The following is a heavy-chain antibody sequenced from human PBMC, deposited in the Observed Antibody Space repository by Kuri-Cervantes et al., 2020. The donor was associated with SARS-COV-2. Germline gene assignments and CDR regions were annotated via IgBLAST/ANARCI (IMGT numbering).Heavy chain of an antibody. V-gene: IGHV3-74*01. CDR2: INSDGSST. Sequence: LSLTCAASGFTFSSYWMHWVRQAPGKGLVWVSRINSDGSSTSYADSVKGRFTISRDNAKNTLYLQMNSLRAEDTAVYYCARVGLYSGSYLHDAFDIWGQGTMVTVSS. D-gene: IGHD1-26*01. J-gene: IGHJ3*02. CDR3: ARVGLYSGSYLHDAFDI. CDR1: GFTFSSYW.